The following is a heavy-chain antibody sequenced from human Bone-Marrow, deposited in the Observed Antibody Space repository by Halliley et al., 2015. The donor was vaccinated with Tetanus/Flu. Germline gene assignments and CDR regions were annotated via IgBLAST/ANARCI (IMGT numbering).Heavy chain of an antibody. CDR2: ISSSSTFI. V-gene: IGHV3-48*02. Sequence: LEWVSYISSSSTFIYYADSLKGRFTISRDNAKNSLYLQMNSLRDEDTAVYYCARDSAEGYFFDDWGQGTLVTVSS. CDR3: ARDSAEGYFFDD. J-gene: IGHJ4*02.